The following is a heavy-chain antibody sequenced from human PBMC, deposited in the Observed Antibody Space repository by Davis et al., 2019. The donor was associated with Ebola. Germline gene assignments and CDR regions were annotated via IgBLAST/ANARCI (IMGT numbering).Heavy chain of an antibody. CDR1: GFTFSSYS. J-gene: IGHJ3*02. CDR2: IDSSSSYT. CDR3: ARDLFFI. D-gene: IGHD3-3*01. Sequence: GESLKISCAASGFTFSSYSMNWVRQAPGKGLEWVSYIDSSSSYTNYADSVKGRFTISRDNAKNSLYLQMNSLRAEDTAVYYCARDLFFIWGQGTMVTVSS. V-gene: IGHV3-21*05.